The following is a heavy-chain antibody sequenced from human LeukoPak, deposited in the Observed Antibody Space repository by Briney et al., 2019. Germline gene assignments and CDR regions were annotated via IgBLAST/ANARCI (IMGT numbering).Heavy chain of an antibody. J-gene: IGHJ2*01. Sequence: SQTLPLTCAISGDSVSSNIAAWNWIRQSPSRGLEWLGRTYYRSKWYNEYAVSVRGRITINPDTSKNQFSLHLNSVTPEDTAVYYCARTKGYFDLWGRGTLVTVSS. D-gene: IGHD2-8*01. CDR3: ARTKGYFDL. CDR2: TYYRSKWYN. V-gene: IGHV6-1*01. CDR1: GDSVSSNIAA.